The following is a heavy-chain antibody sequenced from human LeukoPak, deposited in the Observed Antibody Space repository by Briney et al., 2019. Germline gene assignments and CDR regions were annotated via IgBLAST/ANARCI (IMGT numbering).Heavy chain of an antibody. CDR1: GYTFTGYY. CDR3: ARGGVRTRVAMKAFDI. V-gene: IGHV1-2*06. D-gene: IGHD5-12*01. Sequence: ASVKVSCKASGYTFTGYYMHWVRQAPGQGLEWMGRINPNSGGTNYAQKFQGRVTMTRDTSIRTAYMELSRLRSDDTAVYYCARGGVRTRVAMKAFDIWGQGTMVTVSS. CDR2: INPNSGGT. J-gene: IGHJ3*02.